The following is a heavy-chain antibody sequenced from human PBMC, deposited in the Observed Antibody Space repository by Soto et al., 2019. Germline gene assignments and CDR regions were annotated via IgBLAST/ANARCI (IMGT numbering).Heavy chain of an antibody. D-gene: IGHD1-26*01. Sequence: QVQLVQSGAEVKKPGSSVKVSCKASGGTFSSYAISWVRQAPGQGLEWMGGIIPIFGTANYAQKFQGRVTITTDESTSTAYMELSSLRSEVTALYYCARGRVGATTSLWFDPWGQGTLVTVSS. CDR3: ARGRVGATTSLWFDP. V-gene: IGHV1-69*01. CDR2: IIPIFGTA. CDR1: GGTFSSYA. J-gene: IGHJ5*02.